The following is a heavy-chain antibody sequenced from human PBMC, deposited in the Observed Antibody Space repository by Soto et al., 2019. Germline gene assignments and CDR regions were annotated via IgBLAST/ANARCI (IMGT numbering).Heavy chain of an antibody. J-gene: IGHJ5*02. V-gene: IGHV6-1*01. D-gene: IGHD6-6*01. CDR2: TYYRSIWQT. CDR3: ASLVGNSWLDH. Sequence: QVQLQQPGPGLTKPSQTLSLTCAISGDNVSINDAVWNWIRQSPSRGLERLGRTYYRSIWQTEYAVSLKSRMTISHHASKNECSLQLNYVPPEGTAMYYCASLVGNSWLDHWGEGTLVAASA. CDR1: GDNVSINDAV.